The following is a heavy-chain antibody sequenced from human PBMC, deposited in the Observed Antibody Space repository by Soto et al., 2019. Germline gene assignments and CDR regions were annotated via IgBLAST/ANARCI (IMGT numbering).Heavy chain of an antibody. CDR1: GFTFSSYW. J-gene: IGHJ6*03. D-gene: IGHD3-9*01. CDR3: ARSYDILTPRYYYMDV. CDR2: INSDGSST. V-gene: IGHV3-74*01. Sequence: GGSLRLSCAASGFTFSSYWMHWVRQAPGKGLVWVSRINSDGSSTSYADSVKGRFTISRDNAKNTLYLQMNSLRAEDTAVYYCARSYDILTPRYYYMDVWGKGTTVTVSS.